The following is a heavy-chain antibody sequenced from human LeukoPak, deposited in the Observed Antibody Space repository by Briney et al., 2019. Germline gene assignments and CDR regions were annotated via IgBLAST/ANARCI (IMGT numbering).Heavy chain of an antibody. Sequence: SETLSLTCAVSGGSISRGGYSWSWIRQPPGKGLEWIGYIYHSGSTYYNPSLKSRVTISVDRSKNQFSLKLSSVTAADTAVYYCARDSRRDRAAAAYWGQGTLVTVSS. CDR1: GGSISRGGYS. V-gene: IGHV4-30-2*01. CDR3: ARDSRRDRAAAAY. D-gene: IGHD6-13*01. J-gene: IGHJ4*02. CDR2: IYHSGST.